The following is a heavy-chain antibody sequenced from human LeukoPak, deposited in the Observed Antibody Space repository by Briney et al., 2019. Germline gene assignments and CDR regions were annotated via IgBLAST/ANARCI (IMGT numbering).Heavy chain of an antibody. CDR3: ARVLVGATLDY. Sequence: SGGSLRLSCAASGFTFSSYAMHWVRQAPGKGLEWVAVISYDGSNKYYADSVKGRFTISRDNSKNTLYLQMNSLRVEDTAVYYCARVLVGATLDYWGQGTLVTVSS. CDR2: ISYDGSNK. V-gene: IGHV3-30-3*01. CDR1: GFTFSSYA. D-gene: IGHD1-26*01. J-gene: IGHJ4*02.